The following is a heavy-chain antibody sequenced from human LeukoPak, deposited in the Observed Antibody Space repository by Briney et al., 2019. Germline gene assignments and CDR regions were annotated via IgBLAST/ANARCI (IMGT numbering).Heavy chain of an antibody. J-gene: IGHJ2*01. D-gene: IGHD2-2*01. CDR1: GYTFTSYG. CDR2: ISAYNGNT. CDR3: ARDLDIVVVPAAPRYFDL. Sequence: ASVKVSCKASGYTFTSYGISWVRQAPGQGLEWMGWISAYNGNTNYAQKLQGRVTMTTDTSTSTAYMELRSLRSDDTAVYYCARDLDIVVVPAAPRYFDLWGRGTLVTVSS. V-gene: IGHV1-18*01.